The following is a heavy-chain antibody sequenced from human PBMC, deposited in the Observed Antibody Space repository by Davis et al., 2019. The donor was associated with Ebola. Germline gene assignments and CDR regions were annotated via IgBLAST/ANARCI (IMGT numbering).Heavy chain of an antibody. V-gene: IGHV1-46*01. CDR2: INPRGGST. D-gene: IGHD2-21*01. J-gene: IGHJ6*02. Sequence: AASVKVSCKASGYTFTNYFMHWVRQAPGQGLEWMGIINPRGGSTSYAQKFQGRVTMTTDTSTSTAYMELRSLRSDDTAVYYCARARVVSTPYYYYYGMDVWGQGTTVTVSS. CDR3: ARARVVSTPYYYYYGMDV. CDR1: GYTFTNYF.